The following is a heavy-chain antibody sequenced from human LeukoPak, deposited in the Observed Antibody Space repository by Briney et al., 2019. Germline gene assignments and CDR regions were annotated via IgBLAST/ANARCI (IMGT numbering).Heavy chain of an antibody. D-gene: IGHD6-19*01. CDR2: ISSSGGTT. Sequence: GGSLRLSCAAPGFTFSSYGMHWVRQAPGKGLEWVSVISSSGGTTYYAVSVKGRFTISRDNSKNTVYIQMNSLRAEDTAVYYCAKAGEGSGWYLGYSEYWGQGALVTVSS. J-gene: IGHJ4*02. V-gene: IGHV3-23*01. CDR3: AKAGEGSGWYLGYSEY. CDR1: GFTFSSYG.